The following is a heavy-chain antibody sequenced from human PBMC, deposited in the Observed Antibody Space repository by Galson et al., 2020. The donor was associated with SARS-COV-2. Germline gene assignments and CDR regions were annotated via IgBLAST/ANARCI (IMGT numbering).Heavy chain of an antibody. CDR1: GFIFSTFG. Sequence: SLKISCGASGFIFSTFGMQWVRQAPGKGLEWVAFISFDGNNEYYADSVKGRFTVSRDNSKNTLYLQMNSLRVEDTAVYYCARDRYCSVTTCYNWFDPWGQGTLVTVSS. D-gene: IGHD2-2*01. V-gene: IGHV3-33*05. J-gene: IGHJ5*02. CDR3: ARDRYCSVTTCYNWFDP. CDR2: ISFDGNNE.